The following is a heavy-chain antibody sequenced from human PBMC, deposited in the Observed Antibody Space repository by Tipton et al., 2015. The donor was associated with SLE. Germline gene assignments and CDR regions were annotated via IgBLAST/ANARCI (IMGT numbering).Heavy chain of an antibody. J-gene: IGHJ4*02. D-gene: IGHD3-22*01. CDR3: TRDPYYYDSSGSPYSY. V-gene: IGHV4-38-2*02. CDR1: GYSISIGYY. Sequence: TLSLTCAVSGYSISIGYYWGWIRQPPGKGLEWIGSIYHSGSTYYNPSPKSRVTISVDTSKNQFSLKLNSVTAADTAVYYCTRDPYYYDSSGSPYSYWGQGTLVTVSS. CDR2: IYHSGST.